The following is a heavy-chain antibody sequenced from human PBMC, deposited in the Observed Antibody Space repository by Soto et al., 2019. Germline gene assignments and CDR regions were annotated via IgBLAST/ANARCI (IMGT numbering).Heavy chain of an antibody. D-gene: IGHD6-6*01. CDR1: GYSISTVYY. J-gene: IGHJ4*02. V-gene: IGHV4-38-2*01. CDR2: ISHSGST. CDR3: SRSAVLGIHYSGSLYFDS. Sequence: SETLSLTCAVSGYSISTVYYWGWIRQPPGKGLEWIGSISHSGSTYYNPSLKSRITMSVDTSQNQFSLKLSSVTAADTAVYYCSRSAVLGIHYSGSLYFDSWGKGTPVTLAS.